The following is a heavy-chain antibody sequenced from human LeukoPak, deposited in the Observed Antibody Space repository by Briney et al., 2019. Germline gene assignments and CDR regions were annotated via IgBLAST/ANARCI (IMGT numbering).Heavy chain of an antibody. CDR1: GGSITTYY. J-gene: IGHJ4*02. D-gene: IGHD2-2*01. V-gene: IGHV4-4*07. CDR3: ARGSCTSNSCYSIDY. Sequence: SETLSLTCTDSGGSITTYYWSWIRQSAGKGLEWIGRIKTSGSTNYKPSLKSRVTISVDKSKNQFSLKLSSVTAADTAVYYCARGSCTSNSCYSIDYWGQGTLVTVSS. CDR2: IKTSGST.